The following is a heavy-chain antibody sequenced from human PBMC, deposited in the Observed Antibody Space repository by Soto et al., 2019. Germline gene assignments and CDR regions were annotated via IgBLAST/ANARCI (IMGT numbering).Heavy chain of an antibody. J-gene: IGHJ6*02. CDR3: ARVLKPNCSSTSCYNYHYYGMDV. Sequence: ASVKVSCKASGYTFTGYYMHWVRQAPGQGLEWMGWINPNSGGTNYAQKFQGRVTMTRDTSISTAYMELSRLRSDDTAVYYCARVLKPNCSSTSCYNYHYYGMDVWGQGTTVTVSS. D-gene: IGHD2-2*02. V-gene: IGHV1-2*02. CDR2: INPNSGGT. CDR1: GYTFTGYY.